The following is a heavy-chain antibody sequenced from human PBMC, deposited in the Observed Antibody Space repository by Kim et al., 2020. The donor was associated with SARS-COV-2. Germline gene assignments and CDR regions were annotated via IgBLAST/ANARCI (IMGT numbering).Heavy chain of an antibody. D-gene: IGHD6-13*01. J-gene: IGHJ5*02. CDR3: ARAPIRAAAGIIAFDP. V-gene: IGHV4-34*01. Sequence: SLKSRVTISVDTSKNQFSLKLSSVTAADTAVYYCARAPIRAAAGIIAFDPWGQGTLVTVSS.